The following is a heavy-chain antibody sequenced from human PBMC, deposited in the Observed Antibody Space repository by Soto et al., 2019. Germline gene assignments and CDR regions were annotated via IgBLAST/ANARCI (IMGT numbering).Heavy chain of an antibody. Sequence: ASVKVSCKASGGTFSSYAISWVRQAPGQGLEWMGGIIPIFGTANYAQKFQGRVTITADESTSTAYMELSSLRSEDTAVYYCARSIVATITGMGMGYWGQGTLVTVSS. V-gene: IGHV1-69*13. D-gene: IGHD5-12*01. J-gene: IGHJ4*02. CDR2: IIPIFGTA. CDR3: ARSIVATITGMGMGY. CDR1: GGTFSSYA.